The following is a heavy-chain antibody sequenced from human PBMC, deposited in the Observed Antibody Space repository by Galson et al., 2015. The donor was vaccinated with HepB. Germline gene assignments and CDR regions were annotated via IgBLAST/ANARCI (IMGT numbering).Heavy chain of an antibody. V-gene: IGHV5-51*01. D-gene: IGHD6-13*01. CDR3: ASLSTSGYSSSWYEGAFDI. CDR1: GYSFTSYW. Sequence: QSGAEVTKPGESLKISCKGSGYSFTSYWIGWVRQMPGKGLEWMGIIYPGDSDTRYSPSFQGQVTISADKSISTVYLQWSSLKASDTAMYYCASLSTSGYSSSWYEGAFDIWGQGTMVTVSS. CDR2: IYPGDSDT. J-gene: IGHJ3*02.